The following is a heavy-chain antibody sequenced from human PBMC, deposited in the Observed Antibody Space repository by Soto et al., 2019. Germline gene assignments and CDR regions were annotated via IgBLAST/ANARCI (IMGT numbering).Heavy chain of an antibody. CDR2: VSASNGKT. CDR3: AREAFVVQASWFDP. Sequence: QIQLVQSVSEVRMPGASVKVSCKASGYIFTTYSITWVRQAPGQGLEWTGWVSASNGKTNDARKIEERVTMTTDTSTTTTYMELRSLRSDETAVYYRAREAFVVQASWFDPWGQVTLVNVYS. J-gene: IGHJ5*02. D-gene: IGHD2-15*01. V-gene: IGHV1-18*01. CDR1: GYIFTTYS.